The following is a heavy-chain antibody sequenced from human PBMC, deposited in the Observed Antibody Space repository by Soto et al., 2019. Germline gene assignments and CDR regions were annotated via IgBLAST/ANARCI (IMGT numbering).Heavy chain of an antibody. CDR3: AKDRGGEFSSSRYFDY. D-gene: IGHD3-16*01. J-gene: IGHJ4*02. CDR1: GFGISSYA. V-gene: IGHV3-23*01. CDR2: ITPGGGTT. Sequence: HPGGSLRLSCAASGFGISSYAMSWVRQAPGKGLEWVSGITPGGGTTNYGDSLKGRFTISRDNSKNTLYLEANSLRVEDTAIHYCAKDRGGEFSSSRYFDYSGQATLFTVSS.